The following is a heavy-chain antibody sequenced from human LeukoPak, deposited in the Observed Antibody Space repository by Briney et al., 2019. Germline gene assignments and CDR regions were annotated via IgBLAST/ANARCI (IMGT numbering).Heavy chain of an antibody. CDR1: GGSFSGYY. CDR2: INHSGST. CDR3: ASPGIAAAGTRYFDY. Sequence: PSETLSLTCAVYGGSFSGYYWSWIRQRPGKGLECFGEINHSGSTNYNPSLKSRVTISVDTSKNQFSLKLSSVTAADTAVYYCASPGIAAAGTRYFDYWGQGTLVTVSS. J-gene: IGHJ4*02. V-gene: IGHV4-34*01. D-gene: IGHD6-13*01.